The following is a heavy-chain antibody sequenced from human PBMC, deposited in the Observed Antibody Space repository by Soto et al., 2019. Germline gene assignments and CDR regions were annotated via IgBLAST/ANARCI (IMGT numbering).Heavy chain of an antibody. J-gene: IGHJ4*02. CDR1: GGSIISYY. D-gene: IGHD4-4*01. CDR2: IYTSGST. V-gene: IGHV4-4*07. CDR3: ATSYSYSNLFDY. Sequence: SETLSLTCTVSGGSIISYYWSWIRQPAGKGLEWIGRIYTSGSTNYNPSLKSRVTMSVDTSKNQFSLKLSSVTAADTAVYYCATSYSYSNLFDYWGQGTLVTVSS.